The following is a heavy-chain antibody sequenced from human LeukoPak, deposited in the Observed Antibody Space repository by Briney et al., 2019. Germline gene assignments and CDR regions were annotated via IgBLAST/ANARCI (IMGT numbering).Heavy chain of an antibody. CDR1: GFTFSSYS. V-gene: IGHV3-21*01. CDR2: ISSSSSYI. CDR3: ARDMVRGVMPH. Sequence: KAGGSLRLSCAASGFTFSSYSMNWVRQAPGKGLEWVSSISSSSSYIYYADSVKGRFTISRDNAKNSLYLQMNSPRAEDTAVYYCARDMVRGVMPHWGQGTLVTVSS. D-gene: IGHD3-10*01. J-gene: IGHJ4*02.